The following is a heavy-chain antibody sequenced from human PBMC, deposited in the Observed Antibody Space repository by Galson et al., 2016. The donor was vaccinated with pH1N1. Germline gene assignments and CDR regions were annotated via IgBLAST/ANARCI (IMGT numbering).Heavy chain of an antibody. D-gene: IGHD1-26*01. CDR1: GFNFSNHW. CDR3: ARLWELPYFDS. V-gene: IGHV3-48*03. Sequence: SLRLSCAGSGFNFSNHWMAWVRQAPGKGLEWVSYISGSGTTIYYADSVKGRFTISRDNAKNSLYLQMNSLRAEDTAVYYCARLWELPYFDSWGQGTLVTVSS. J-gene: IGHJ4*02. CDR2: ISGSGTTI.